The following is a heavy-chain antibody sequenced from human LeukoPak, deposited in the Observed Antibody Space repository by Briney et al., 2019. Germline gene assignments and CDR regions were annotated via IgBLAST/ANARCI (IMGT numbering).Heavy chain of an antibody. V-gene: IGHV3-23*01. D-gene: IGHD5-18*01. CDR1: GITLSNYG. J-gene: IGHJ4*02. CDR3: ASMDTAMVLSIGTLDY. CDR2: ISDSGGRT. Sequence: GGSLRLSCAVSGITLSNYGMSWVRQAPGKGLEWVAGISDSGGRTNYADSVKGRFTISRDNSKNTLYLQMNSLRAEDTAVYYCASMDTAMVLSIGTLDYWGQGTLVTVSS.